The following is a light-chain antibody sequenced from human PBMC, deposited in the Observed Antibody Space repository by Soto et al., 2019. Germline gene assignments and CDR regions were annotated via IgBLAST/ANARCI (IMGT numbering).Light chain of an antibody. CDR2: PAS. V-gene: IGKV1D-12*01. CDR3: QQTHSFPIT. J-gene: IGKJ5*01. Sequence: DIQMTQSPSSVSASVGDRVTITCRASQGISNWLAWYRQKPGKAPDLLISPASSLQSGLPSRFSGSGSGTDFTLTISSLQPEDFAIYYCQQTHSFPITFGQGTRLEIK. CDR1: QGISNW.